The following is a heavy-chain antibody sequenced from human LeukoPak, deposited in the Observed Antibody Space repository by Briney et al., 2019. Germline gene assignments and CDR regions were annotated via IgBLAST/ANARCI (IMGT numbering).Heavy chain of an antibody. CDR3: ARVSWSGYSPCFDY. J-gene: IGHJ4*02. Sequence: SVRVSCKASGGTFSSYAISWVRQAPGQGLEWMGGIIPIFGTANYAQKFQGRVTITADESTSTAYMELSSLRSEDTAVYYCARVSWSGYSPCFDYWGQGTLVTVSS. CDR2: IIPIFGTA. V-gene: IGHV1-69*01. CDR1: GGTFSSYA. D-gene: IGHD3-3*01.